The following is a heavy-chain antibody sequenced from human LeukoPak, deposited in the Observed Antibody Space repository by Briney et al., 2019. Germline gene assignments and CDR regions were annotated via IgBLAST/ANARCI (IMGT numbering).Heavy chain of an antibody. D-gene: IGHD3-10*01. Sequence: ASVKVSCKASGYTFTSYYMHWVRQAPGQGLEWMGWISAYNGNTNYAQKLQGRVTMTTDTSTSTAYMELRSLRSDDTAVYYCARDGPNYYGSGSYPWFDPWGQGTLVTVSS. CDR3: ARDGPNYYGSGSYPWFDP. V-gene: IGHV1-18*04. CDR2: ISAYNGNT. CDR1: GYTFTSYY. J-gene: IGHJ5*02.